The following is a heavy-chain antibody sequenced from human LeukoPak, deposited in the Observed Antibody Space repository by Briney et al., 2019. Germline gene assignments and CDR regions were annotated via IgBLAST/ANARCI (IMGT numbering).Heavy chain of an antibody. D-gene: IGHD5-18*01. CDR3: ARGGTAMATPDY. CDR2: IYTSGST. Sequence: SETLSLTYTVSGGSISSYYWSWIRQPAGKGLEWIGRIYTSGSTNYNPSLKSRVTMSVDTSKNQFSLKLSSVTAADTAVYYCARGGTAMATPDYWGQGTLVTVSS. V-gene: IGHV4-4*07. CDR1: GGSISSYY. J-gene: IGHJ4*02.